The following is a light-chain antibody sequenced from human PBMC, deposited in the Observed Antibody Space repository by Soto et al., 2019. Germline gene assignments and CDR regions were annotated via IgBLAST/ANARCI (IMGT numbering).Light chain of an antibody. CDR2: AAS. Sequence: DIQITQSPSSLSASVGDRVTITCRASQSISSYLNWYQQKPGKAPKLLIYAASSLQRGVPSRFSGSGSGTDFTLTISILQPKDFATYYCKQSYSTPYTFGRGT. CDR3: KQSYSTPYT. V-gene: IGKV1-39*01. J-gene: IGKJ2*01. CDR1: QSISSY.